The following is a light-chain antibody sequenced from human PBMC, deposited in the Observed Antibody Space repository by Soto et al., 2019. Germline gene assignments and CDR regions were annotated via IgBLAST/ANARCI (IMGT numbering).Light chain of an antibody. Sequence: IVMTQSPVTLSVFPGARATLSCSASQSVSSNLAWYQQKPGQAPRRLIFAASIRATGIPDRFSGSGSGTDFTLTISGLQAEDVAVYYCQQHRSAPPTFGGGTKVDIK. V-gene: IGKV3D-15*01. CDR3: QQHRSAPPT. CDR2: AAS. J-gene: IGKJ4*01. CDR1: QSVSSN.